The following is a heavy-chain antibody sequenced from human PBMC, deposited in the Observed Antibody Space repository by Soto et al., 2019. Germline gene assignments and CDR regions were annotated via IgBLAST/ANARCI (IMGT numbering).Heavy chain of an antibody. D-gene: IGHD2-2*01. CDR2: IDWDDDK. CDR3: ARIPSYCVSTSCYEDGMDV. Sequence: SGPTLVNPTQTLTLTCTLSGFSLSTSGMCVSWIRQPPGKALEWLARIDWDDDKFYSTSLKTRLTISKDTSKNQVVLTMTNMDPVDTATYYCARIPSYCVSTSCYEDGMDVWGQGTTVTVSS. CDR1: GFSLSTSGMC. V-gene: IGHV2-70*17. J-gene: IGHJ6*02.